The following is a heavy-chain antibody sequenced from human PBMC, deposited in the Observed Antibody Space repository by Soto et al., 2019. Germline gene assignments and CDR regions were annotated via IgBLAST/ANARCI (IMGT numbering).Heavy chain of an antibody. D-gene: IGHD4-17*01. CDR1: GFTFSSYT. V-gene: IGHV3-21*01. CDR2: ITTGSDYI. Sequence: EVQLLESGGGLDKPGGSLRLSCAASGFTFSSYTMNWVRQAPGKGLEWVSFITTGSDYIFYADSVRGRFTVSRDNAQNSLYLEMHSLRAEDTAVYYCARGDGDSDYYYYYMDVWGKGTTVTVSS. J-gene: IGHJ6*03. CDR3: ARGDGDSDYYYYYMDV.